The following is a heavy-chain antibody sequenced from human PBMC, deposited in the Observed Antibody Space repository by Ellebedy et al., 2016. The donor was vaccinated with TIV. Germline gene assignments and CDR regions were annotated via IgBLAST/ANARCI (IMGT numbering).Heavy chain of an antibody. Sequence: GESLKISCAASGFSFSTFAMSWVRQAPGKGLDWVSAIGGSGDSTYYADSVRGRFTISRDNSKNTLYLQMNSLRAEDMAVYYCAKGLGGQQLVSEYFQHWGQGTLVTVSS. CDR1: GFSFSTFA. CDR3: AKGLGGQQLVSEYFQH. J-gene: IGHJ1*01. CDR2: IGGSGDST. D-gene: IGHD6-13*01. V-gene: IGHV3-23*01.